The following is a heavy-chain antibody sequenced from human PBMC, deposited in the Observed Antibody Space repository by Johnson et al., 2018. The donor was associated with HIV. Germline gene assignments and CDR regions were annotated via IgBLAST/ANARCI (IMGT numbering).Heavy chain of an antibody. CDR2: IYSGDNT. CDR3: AKEGRGGAFDI. D-gene: IGHD2-15*01. CDR1: GFTVSSNY. Sequence: VQLVESGGGLIQPGGSLRLSCAASGFTVSSNYMTWVRQSPGKGLECVSVIYSGDNTYYADSVKGRFTISRDNSKNTLYLQMNSLRAEDTAVYYCAKEGRGGAFDIWGQGTMVTVSS. V-gene: IGHV3-66*03. J-gene: IGHJ3*02.